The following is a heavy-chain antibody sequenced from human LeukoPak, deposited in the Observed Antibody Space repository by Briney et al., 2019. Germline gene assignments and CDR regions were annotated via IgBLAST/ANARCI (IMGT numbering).Heavy chain of an antibody. Sequence: GGSLRLSCAASGFTFSDYYMSWIRQAPGKGLEWVSYISNSGSTIYYADSVKGRFTISRDNAKNSLYLQMNSLRAEDTAVYYCARIGVSAMGYYYYGMDVWGQGTTVTISS. V-gene: IGHV3-11*01. J-gene: IGHJ6*02. CDR1: GFTFSDYY. CDR2: ISNSGSTI. D-gene: IGHD2-21*02. CDR3: ARIGVSAMGYYYYGMDV.